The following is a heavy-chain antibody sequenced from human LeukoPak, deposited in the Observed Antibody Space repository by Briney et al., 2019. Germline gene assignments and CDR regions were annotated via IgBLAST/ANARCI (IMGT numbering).Heavy chain of an antibody. J-gene: IGHJ4*02. CDR2: ITGSGGSG. D-gene: IGHD5-12*01. CDR1: GFTFSSYA. CDR3: AKDRGVVATFSGDF. V-gene: IGHV3-23*01. Sequence: PGGSLRLSCAASGFTFSSYAMNWVRQAPGKGLEWVSAITGSGGSGYYADSVKGRFTISRDNYKNTLYLQVNSLRAEDTAAYYCAKDRGVVATFSGDFWGQGILVTVSS.